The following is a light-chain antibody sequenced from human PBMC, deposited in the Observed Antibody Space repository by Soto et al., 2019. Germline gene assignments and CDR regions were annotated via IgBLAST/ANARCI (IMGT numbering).Light chain of an antibody. V-gene: IGKV1-33*01. CDR2: DAS. CDR1: QGISSW. J-gene: IGKJ5*01. Sequence: IRMTQSPSAVSASVGDRVTITCRASQGISSWLAWYQQKPEKAPKSLIYDASNLETGVPSRFSGSGSGTDFTFTINSLQPEDIATYYCQQYDNLPITFGQGTRLEIK. CDR3: QQYDNLPIT.